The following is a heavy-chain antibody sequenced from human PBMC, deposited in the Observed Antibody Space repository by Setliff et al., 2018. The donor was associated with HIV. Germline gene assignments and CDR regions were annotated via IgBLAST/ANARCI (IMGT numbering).Heavy chain of an antibody. CDR2: ISSSSHSK. Sequence: PGGSLRLSCEASGFTFSTYSMNWVRQAPGKGLEWVSSISSSSHSKYYADSVKGRFTISRDNAKNSLYLQMNSLTAEDTAVYYCARDVSWRVRTYIDYWGQGALVTVSS. D-gene: IGHD3-3*01. J-gene: IGHJ4*02. CDR3: ARDVSWRVRTYIDY. V-gene: IGHV3-21*01. CDR1: GFTFSTYS.